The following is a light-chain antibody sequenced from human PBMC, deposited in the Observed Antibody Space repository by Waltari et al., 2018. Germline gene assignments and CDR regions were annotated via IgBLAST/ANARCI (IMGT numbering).Light chain of an antibody. CDR1: SSDVGGSNS. J-gene: IGLJ2*01. CDR2: DVR. Sequence: QSALTQPASVSGSPGQSITISCTGTSSDVGGSNSVSWYQHHPGKVPKLIIFDVRKRPSGVSNRFSGSKSGNTASLTVSGLQTEDEADYYCSSFTTSSTVVFGGGTKLTVL. CDR3: SSFTTSSTVV. V-gene: IGLV2-14*03.